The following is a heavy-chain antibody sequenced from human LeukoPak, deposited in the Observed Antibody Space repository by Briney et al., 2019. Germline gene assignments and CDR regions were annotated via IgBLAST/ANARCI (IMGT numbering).Heavy chain of an antibody. D-gene: IGHD3-22*01. CDR1: GYTFTSYY. CDR3: ARERGSEIVVVTTQPFDY. J-gene: IGHJ4*02. Sequence: ASVKVSCKASGYTFTSYYMHWVRQAPGQGLEGMGIINPSGGSTSYAQKFQGRVTMTRDTSTSTVYMELSSLRSEDTAVYYCARERGSEIVVVTTQPFDYWGQGTLVTVSS. CDR2: INPSGGST. V-gene: IGHV1-46*01.